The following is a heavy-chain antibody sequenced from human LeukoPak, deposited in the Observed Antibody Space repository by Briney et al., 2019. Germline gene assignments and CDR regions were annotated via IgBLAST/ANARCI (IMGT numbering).Heavy chain of an antibody. J-gene: IGHJ4*02. CDR1: GGTFSSYA. Sequence: GASVKVSCKASGGTFSSYAISWVRQAPGQGLEWMGRIIPIFGTANYAQKFQGRVMITADKSTSTAYMELSSLRSEDTAVYYCARDQPTIRFPYFDYWGQGTLVTVSS. D-gene: IGHD5-24*01. V-gene: IGHV1-69*06. CDR2: IIPIFGTA. CDR3: ARDQPTIRFPYFDY.